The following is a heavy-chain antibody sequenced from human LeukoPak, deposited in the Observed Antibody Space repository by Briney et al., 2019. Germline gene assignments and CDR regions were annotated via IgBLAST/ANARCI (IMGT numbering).Heavy chain of an antibody. CDR1: GGTFSSYA. CDR2: IIPIFGTA. CDR3: ARSRIVGATGGYYYYMDV. V-gene: IGHV1-69*05. Sequence: ASVKVSCKASGGTFSSYAISWVRQAPGQGLECMGRIIPIFGTANYAQKFQGRVTITTDESTSTAYMELSSLRSEDTAVYYCARSRIVGATGGYYYYMDVWGKGTTVTVSS. D-gene: IGHD1-26*01. J-gene: IGHJ6*03.